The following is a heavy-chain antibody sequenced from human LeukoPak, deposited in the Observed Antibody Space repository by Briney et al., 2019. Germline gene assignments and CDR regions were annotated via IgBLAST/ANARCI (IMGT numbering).Heavy chain of an antibody. D-gene: IGHD6-19*01. CDR2: AYYNSNWYY. J-gene: IGHJ5*02. CDR1: GDSVSTTSAG. Sequence: SQTLSLTCAISGDSVSTTSAGWNWIRQSPSRGLEWLGRAYYNSNWYYNYAVSVKGRITIHPDTPKNQFSLQLNSVTPEDTAVYYCARVDRSGWWEGGWFDPWGQGTLVTVSS. V-gene: IGHV6-1*01. CDR3: ARVDRSGWWEGGWFDP.